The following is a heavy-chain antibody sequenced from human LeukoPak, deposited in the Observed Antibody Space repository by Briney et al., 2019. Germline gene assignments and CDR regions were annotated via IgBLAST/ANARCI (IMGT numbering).Heavy chain of an antibody. D-gene: IGHD2-15*01. CDR1: GFTFSSYG. J-gene: IGHJ5*02. Sequence: GGSLRLSCAASGFTFSSYGMHWVRQAPGKGLHSVSSISSSSSYIYYADSVKGRFTISRDNAKNSPYLQMNSLRAEDTAVYYCARDSGYCSGGSCDVGNWFDPWGQGTLVTVSS. CDR2: ISSSSSYI. CDR3: ARDSGYCSGGSCDVGNWFDP. V-gene: IGHV3-21*01.